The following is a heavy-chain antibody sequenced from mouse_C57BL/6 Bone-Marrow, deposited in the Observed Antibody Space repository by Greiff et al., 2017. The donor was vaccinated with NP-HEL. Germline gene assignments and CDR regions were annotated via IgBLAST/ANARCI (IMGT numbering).Heavy chain of an antibody. CDR3: ARSEWVITTV. V-gene: IGHV1-4*01. CDR1: GYTFTSYT. CDR2: INPSSGYT. J-gene: IGHJ2*01. D-gene: IGHD1-1*01. Sequence: VMLVESGAELARPGASVKMSCKASGYTFTSYTMHWVKQRPGQGLEWIGYINPSSGYTKYNQKFKDKATLTADKSSSTAYMQLSSLTSEDSAVYYCARSEWVITTVRGQGTTLTVSS.